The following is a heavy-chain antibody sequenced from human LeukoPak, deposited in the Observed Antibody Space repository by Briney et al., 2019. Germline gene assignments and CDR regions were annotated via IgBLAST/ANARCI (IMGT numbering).Heavy chain of an antibody. CDR2: IIPIFGTA. D-gene: IGHD4-11*01. CDR1: GYTFTGYY. V-gene: IGHV1-69*13. CDR3: ARLNDYSKANYYYYYMDV. J-gene: IGHJ6*03. Sequence: SVKVSCKASGYTFTGYYMHWVRQAPGQGLEWMGGIIPIFGTANYAQKFQGRVTITADESTSTAYMELSSLRSEDTAVYYCARLNDYSKANYYYYYMDVWGKGTTVTVSS.